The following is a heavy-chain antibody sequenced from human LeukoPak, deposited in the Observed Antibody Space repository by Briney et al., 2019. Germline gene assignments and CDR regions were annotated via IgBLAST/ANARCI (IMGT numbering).Heavy chain of an antibody. CDR1: GFTFSSYS. V-gene: IGHV3-21*01. Sequence: GGSLRLSCAASGFTFSSYSMNWVRQAPGKGLEWVSSISSSSSYIYYADSVKGRFTISRDNAKNSLYLQMNSLRAEDTAVYYCVRQDIGSYLGGYWGQGTLVTVSS. CDR3: VRQDIGSYLGGY. CDR2: ISSSSSYI. J-gene: IGHJ4*02. D-gene: IGHD1-26*01.